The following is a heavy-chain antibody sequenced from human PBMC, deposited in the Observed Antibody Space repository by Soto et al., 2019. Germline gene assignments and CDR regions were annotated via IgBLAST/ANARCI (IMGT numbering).Heavy chain of an antibody. CDR2: ISGSGGST. J-gene: IGHJ3*02. CDR1: GLTFSSYA. V-gene: IGHV3-23*01. CDR3: EKDVYSSGWYDAFDI. D-gene: IGHD6-19*01. Sequence: GALLLTCPASGLTFSSYAMSWVRQAPGKGLEWVSAISGSGGSTYYADSVKVRFTISRDNSKNTLYLQMNSLRAEDTAVYYCEKDVYSSGWYDAFDIWGQGTMVTV.